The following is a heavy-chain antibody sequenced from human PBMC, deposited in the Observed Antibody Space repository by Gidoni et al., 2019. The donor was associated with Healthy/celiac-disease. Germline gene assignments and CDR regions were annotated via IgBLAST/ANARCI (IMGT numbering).Heavy chain of an antibody. D-gene: IGHD2-2*01. CDR1: GFTFGDYA. J-gene: IGHJ4*02. Sequence: EVQLVESGGGLVQPGRSLRLSGTAYGFTFGDYAMSWFRQAPGKGLEWVGCIRSKAYGGTTEYAASVKGRFTISRDDSKSIAYLQMNSLKTEDTAVYYCTRRRLSHGYYFDYWGQGTLVTVSS. CDR2: IRSKAYGGTT. V-gene: IGHV3-49*03. CDR3: TRRRLSHGYYFDY.